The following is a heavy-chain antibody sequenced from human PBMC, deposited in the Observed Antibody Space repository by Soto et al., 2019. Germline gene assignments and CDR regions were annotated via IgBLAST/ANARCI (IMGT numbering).Heavy chain of an antibody. J-gene: IGHJ4*01. D-gene: IGHD2-2*01. Sequence: LSLTCTVSGGSLSSFYWGWIRRPPGKGLEWIGYIYHSGTTKYNSSLKGRVTMSVDSSKNEFSLKLTSVTAADTAVYYCARVHKEELVTVPAAHYDHWGHGTLVTVSS. CDR1: GGSLSSFY. CDR3: ARVHKEELVTVPAAHYDH. CDR2: IYHSGTT. V-gene: IGHV4-59*01.